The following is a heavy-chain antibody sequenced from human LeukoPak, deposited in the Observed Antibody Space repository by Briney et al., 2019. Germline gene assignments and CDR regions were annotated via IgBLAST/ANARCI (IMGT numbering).Heavy chain of an antibody. CDR3: ANDLGWIQLNLG. CDR1: GYTFTSNY. CDR2: ISPSGGST. D-gene: IGHD5-18*01. Sequence: ASVKVSCKAFGYTFTSNYMHWVRQAPGQGPEWMGVISPSGGSTTYAQKFQGRVTLTRDMSTSTDYLELSSLRSEDTAVYYCANDLGWIQLNLGRGQGTLVTVSS. J-gene: IGHJ4*02. V-gene: IGHV1-46*01.